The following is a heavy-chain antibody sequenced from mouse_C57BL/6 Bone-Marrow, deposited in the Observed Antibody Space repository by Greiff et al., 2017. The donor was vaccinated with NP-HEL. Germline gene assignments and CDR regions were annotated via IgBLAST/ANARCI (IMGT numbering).Heavy chain of an antibody. CDR3: DGNPRAFAY. D-gene: IGHD2-1*01. CDR1: GYTFTSYW. Sequence: QVQLQQSGAELVKPGASVKLSCKASGYTFTSYWMHWVKQRPGQGLEWIGMIHPNSGSTNYNEKFKSKATLTVDKSSSTAYMQLSSLTSEDSAVYYCDGNPRAFAYWGQGTLVTVSA. CDR2: IHPNSGST. J-gene: IGHJ3*01. V-gene: IGHV1-64*01.